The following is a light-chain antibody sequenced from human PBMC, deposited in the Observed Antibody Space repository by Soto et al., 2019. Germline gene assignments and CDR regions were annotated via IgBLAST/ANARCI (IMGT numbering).Light chain of an antibody. CDR3: SSSTSSSTYV. CDR1: SSDVGGYNS. J-gene: IGLJ1*01. V-gene: IGLV2-14*03. CDR2: SVS. Sequence: QSALTQPASVSGSPGQSITISCTGTSSDVGGYNSVSWYQQHPDKAPKLIIYSVSYRTSAVSDRFSGSKSDKTASLTISGLRTEYEAEYYCSSSTSSSTYVFGTGTKVTVL.